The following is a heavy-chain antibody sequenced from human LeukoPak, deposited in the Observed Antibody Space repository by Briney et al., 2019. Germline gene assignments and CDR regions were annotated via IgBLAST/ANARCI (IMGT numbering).Heavy chain of an antibody. V-gene: IGHV3-15*01. D-gene: IGHD5-12*01. CDR1: GFGFNKSW. CDR3: TTEEVVATMHYFDY. CDR2: IKSKTDGRTT. J-gene: IGHJ4*02. Sequence: GGSLRRSCAACGFGFNKSWMRWLRQAPGKGLEWVGRIKSKTDGRTTDYAAPVKGRFTISRDDSKHTLYLHLNGLKTEDTAVYQCTTEEVVATMHYFDYWGPGTLVTVSS.